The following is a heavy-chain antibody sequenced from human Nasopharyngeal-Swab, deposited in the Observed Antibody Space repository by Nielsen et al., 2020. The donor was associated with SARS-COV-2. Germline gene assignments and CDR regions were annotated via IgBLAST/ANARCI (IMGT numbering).Heavy chain of an antibody. CDR1: GFTFSSYA. CDR3: TTGFDP. J-gene: IGHJ5*02. V-gene: IGHV3-15*01. CDR2: IKSKTDGGTT. Sequence: GESLKISCAASGFTFSSYARSWVRQAPGKGLEWVGRIKSKTDGGTTDYAAPVKGRFTISRDDSKNTLYLQMNSLKTEDTAVYYCTTGFDPWGQGTLVTVSS.